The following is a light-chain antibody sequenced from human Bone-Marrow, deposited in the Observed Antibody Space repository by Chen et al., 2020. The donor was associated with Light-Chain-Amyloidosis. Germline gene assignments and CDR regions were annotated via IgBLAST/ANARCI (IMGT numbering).Light chain of an antibody. V-gene: IGKV4-1*01. Sequence: DIELTQSLDSLTVSLGERATINCKSSQSLLYSGNNQNYLAWYQQKPGQPPKLLIYSASTRESGVPERFSGSGSGADFNLTITSLQAADVAVYYCQQYYTTPPYTFGQGTKLEIK. CDR1: QSLLYSGNNQNY. CDR3: QQYYTTPPYT. CDR2: SAS. J-gene: IGKJ2*01.